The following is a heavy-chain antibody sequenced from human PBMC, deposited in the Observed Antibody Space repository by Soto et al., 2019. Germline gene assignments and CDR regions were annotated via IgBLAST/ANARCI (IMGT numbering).Heavy chain of an antibody. J-gene: IGHJ4*02. CDR3: ARDVAHRDIEY. CDR1: GISFGSSG. V-gene: IGHV3-33*01. D-gene: IGHD5-12*01. Sequence: QVQLVESGGGVVQPGRSLRLSCVASGISFGSSGMHWVRQAPGKGLEWVAFIWYDGSNQYYSDSVKGRFTISSDNSMNTVSLPMDSLSVEDTGIYYCARDVAHRDIEYWGQGPLVTVSS. CDR2: IWYDGSNQ.